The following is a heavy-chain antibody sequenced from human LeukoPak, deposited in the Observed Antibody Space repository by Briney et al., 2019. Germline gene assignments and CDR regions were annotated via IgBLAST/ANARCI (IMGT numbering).Heavy chain of an antibody. Sequence: GESLRLSCAASGFTFSIAWMSWVRQAPGKGLEWVSAISRTGGSTYYADSVKGRFTISRDNSKNTLYLQMNSLRAEDTAVYYCAKDLAMVRGVIIGTLFDPWGQGTLVTVSS. CDR1: GFTFSIAW. J-gene: IGHJ5*02. D-gene: IGHD3-10*01. CDR3: AKDLAMVRGVIIGTLFDP. CDR2: ISRTGGST. V-gene: IGHV3-23*01.